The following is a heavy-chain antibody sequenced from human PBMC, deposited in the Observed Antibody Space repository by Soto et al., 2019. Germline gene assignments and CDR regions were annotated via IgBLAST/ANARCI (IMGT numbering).Heavy chain of an antibody. CDR2: IYYSGST. V-gene: IGHV4-31*03. CDR3: ARVWTYYDILTGLSTHYYYMDV. J-gene: IGHJ6*03. Sequence: PSETLSLTCTVSGGSISSGGYYWSWIGQHPGNGLEWIGYIYYSGSTYYNPSLKSRVTISVDTSKNQFSLKLSSVTAEDTAVYYCARVWTYYDILTGLSTHYYYMDVWGKGTTVTVSS. D-gene: IGHD3-9*01. CDR1: GGSISSGGYY.